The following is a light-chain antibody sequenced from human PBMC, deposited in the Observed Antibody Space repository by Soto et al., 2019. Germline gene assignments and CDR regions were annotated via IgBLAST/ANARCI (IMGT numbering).Light chain of an antibody. Sequence: DIQMTQSPSSLSASIGDRVTITCRASQTISSYLNWYQQKPGKAPKLLIYATSSLQSGVPSRFSGSRSGTDFTLTISNLQPEDFASYYCQQSYSTPRTFGQGTKVEIK. CDR3: QQSYSTPRT. J-gene: IGKJ1*01. CDR2: ATS. V-gene: IGKV1-39*01. CDR1: QTISSY.